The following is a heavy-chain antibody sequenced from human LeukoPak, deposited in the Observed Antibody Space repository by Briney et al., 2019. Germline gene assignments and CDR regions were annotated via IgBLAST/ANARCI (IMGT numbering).Heavy chain of an antibody. CDR3: ARAYYDILTGYHFDI. V-gene: IGHV4-30-2*01. CDR2: IYHSGST. J-gene: IGHJ3*02. Sequence: SETLSLTCAVSGGSISSGGYSWSWIRQPPGKGLEWIGYIYHSGSTYYNPSLKSRVTISVDRSKNQFSLKLSSVTAADTAVCYCARAYYDILTGYHFDIWGQGTMVTVSS. CDR1: GGSISSGGYS. D-gene: IGHD3-9*01.